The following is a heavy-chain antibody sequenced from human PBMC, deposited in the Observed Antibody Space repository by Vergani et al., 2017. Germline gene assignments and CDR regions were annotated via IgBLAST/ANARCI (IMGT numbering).Heavy chain of an antibody. CDR3: ARSGQIDY. CDR2: IYTSGST. CDR1: GGSISSGSYY. J-gene: IGHJ4*02. V-gene: IGHV4-61*02. Sequence: QVQLQESGPGLVKPSQTLSLTCTVSGGSISSGSYYWSWIRQPAGKGLEWIGRIYTSGSTNYNPSLKSRGTISVDTSKNQFSLKLSSVTAADTAVYYCARSGQIDYWGQGTLVTVSS.